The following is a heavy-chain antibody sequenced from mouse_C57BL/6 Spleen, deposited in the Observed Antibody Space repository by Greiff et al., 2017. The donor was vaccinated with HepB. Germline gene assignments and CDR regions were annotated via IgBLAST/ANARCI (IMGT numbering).Heavy chain of an antibody. Sequence: QVHVKQSGPELVKPGASVKISCKASGYSFTSYYIHWVKQRPGQGLEWIGWIYPGSGNTKYNEKFKGKATLTADTSSSTAYMQLSSLTSEDSAVYYCARSKPYYGSSYAWFAYWGQGTLVTVSA. V-gene: IGHV1-66*01. CDR3: ARSKPYYGSSYAWFAY. J-gene: IGHJ3*01. CDR1: GYSFTSYY. CDR2: IYPGSGNT. D-gene: IGHD1-1*01.